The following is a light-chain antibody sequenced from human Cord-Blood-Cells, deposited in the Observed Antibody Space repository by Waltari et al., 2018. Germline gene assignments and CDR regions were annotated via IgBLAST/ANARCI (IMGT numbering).Light chain of an antibody. CDR1: TSDVGGYNY. Sequence: QSALTQPASVSGSPGPSITISCPGTTSDVGGYNYVSWYQQHPGKAPKRMIYEVSNRPSGVSNRFSGSKSGNTASLSISGLQAEDEADYYCSSYTSSSTVVFGGGTKLTVL. CDR3: SSYTSSSTVV. V-gene: IGLV2-14*01. CDR2: EVS. J-gene: IGLJ2*01.